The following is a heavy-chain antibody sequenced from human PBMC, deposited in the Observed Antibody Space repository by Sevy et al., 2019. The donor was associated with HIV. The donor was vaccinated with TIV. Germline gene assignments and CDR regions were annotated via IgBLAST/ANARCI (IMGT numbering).Heavy chain of an antibody. J-gene: IGHJ6*02. V-gene: IGHV1-2*02. D-gene: IGHD6-19*01. Sequence: GSVKVSCKASGYTFTGYYMHWVRQAPGQGLERRGWINPNSGGTNYAQKFQGRVTMTRDKSISTAYMELSRLSSDDTAAYYCATDPGLAVAGTDYYYGMDVWGQGTTVTVSS. CDR1: GYTFTGYY. CDR3: ATDPGLAVAGTDYYYGMDV. CDR2: INPNSGGT.